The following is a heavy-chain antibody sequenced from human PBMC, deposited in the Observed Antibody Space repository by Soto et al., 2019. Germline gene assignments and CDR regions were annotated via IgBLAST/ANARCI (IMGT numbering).Heavy chain of an antibody. CDR1: GCTFSSFL. CDR3: ARSRIAVPAALPGY. V-gene: IGHV3-74*01. J-gene: IGHJ4*02. CDR2: VNSDGSDT. Sequence: PEGARIVSCAASGCTFSSFLMHGGRQAPGKGLVWVSRVNSDGSDTAYADSVKGRLTISRDNPRNTLYLQVNSLRAEDTSVYYCARSRIAVPAALPGYWSQGTLVTV. D-gene: IGHD6-13*01.